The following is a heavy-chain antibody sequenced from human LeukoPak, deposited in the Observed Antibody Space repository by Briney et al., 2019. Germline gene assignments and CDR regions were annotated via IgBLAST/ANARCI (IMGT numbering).Heavy chain of an antibody. CDR1: GFTVSSNY. D-gene: IGHD5-12*01. CDR2: IYSGGST. V-gene: IGHV3-53*01. J-gene: IGHJ4*02. Sequence: GGSLRLSCAASGFTVSSNYMSWVRQAPGKGLEWVSVIYSGGSTYYADSVKGRFTISRDNSKNTLYLQMNSLRTEDTAVYYCARLATNGGYGYWGQGTLVTVSS. CDR3: ARLATNGGYGY.